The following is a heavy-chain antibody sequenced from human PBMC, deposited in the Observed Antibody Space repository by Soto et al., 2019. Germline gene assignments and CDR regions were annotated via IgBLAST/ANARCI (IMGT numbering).Heavy chain of an antibody. CDR2: ISYDGSNK. J-gene: IGHJ4*02. D-gene: IGHD3-10*01. CDR3: AKDASKGGRNYYGSGSYWDY. CDR1: GFTFSSYG. V-gene: IGHV3-30*18. Sequence: GGSLRLSCAASGFTFSSYGKHWVRQAPGKGLEWVAVISYDGSNKYYADSVKGRFTISRDNSKNTLYLQMNSLRAEDTAVYYCAKDASKGGRNYYGSGSYWDYWGQGT.